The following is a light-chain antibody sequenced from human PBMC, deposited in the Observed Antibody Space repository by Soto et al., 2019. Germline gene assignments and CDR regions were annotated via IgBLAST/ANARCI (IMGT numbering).Light chain of an antibody. Sequence: ETVLTQSPATLSLSPGERATLSCRASRSVDKYLAWYQQKPGQAPRLVIYDASNRATGIPARFSGSGSGTDFTRTINSLEPEDFAVYYCQQRLYWTQLTSGGGTKVEI. V-gene: IGKV3-11*01. CDR2: DAS. J-gene: IGKJ4*01. CDR3: QQRLYWTQLT. CDR1: RSVDKY.